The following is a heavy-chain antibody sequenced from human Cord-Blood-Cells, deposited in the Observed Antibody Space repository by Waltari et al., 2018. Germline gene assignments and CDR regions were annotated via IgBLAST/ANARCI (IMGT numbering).Heavy chain of an antibody. V-gene: IGHV4-59*01. CDR1: GGSISSYY. CDR3: ARNSWNVGWYYDY. J-gene: IGHJ4*02. Sequence: QVQLQESGPGLVKPSETLSLTCTVSGGSISSYYWSWIRQPPGKGLEWIGYIYYSGSTNYNPALKSRVNISVDTSKNQFSLKLSSVTAADTAVYYCARNSWNVGWYYDYWGQGTLVTVSS. D-gene: IGHD6-19*01. CDR2: IYYSGST.